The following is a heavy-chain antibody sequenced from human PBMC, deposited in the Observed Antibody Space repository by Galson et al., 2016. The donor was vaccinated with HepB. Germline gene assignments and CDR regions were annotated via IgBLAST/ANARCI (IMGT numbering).Heavy chain of an antibody. J-gene: IGHJ4*02. CDR3: ARDSSGHNAQWLVRPLEF. CDR1: GFGFIAYG. CDR2: ISSSSGAI. D-gene: IGHD6-19*01. V-gene: IGHV3-48*01. Sequence: SLRLSCAASGFGFIAYGMNWVRQAPGKGLQWISYISSSSGAIYYADSVKGRFTISRDNSKSTLFLQMNSLRPEDTAVYYCARDSSGHNAQWLVRPLEFWGQGTLVTVSS.